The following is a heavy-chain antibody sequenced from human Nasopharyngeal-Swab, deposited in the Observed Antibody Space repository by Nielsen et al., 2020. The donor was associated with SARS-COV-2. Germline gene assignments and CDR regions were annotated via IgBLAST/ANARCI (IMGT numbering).Heavy chain of an antibody. CDR2: TSVYNCNT. Sequence: ASVKVSCKASGYTFDRYVLRWVRQAPGQGPDWMGWTSVYNCNTNYAQKFQGRVTMTTDTSTSTGYMELRSLRSDDTAVYYCARDGIVVAGEIDAWGQGTRVTVSS. V-gene: IGHV1-18*01. CDR1: GYTFDRYV. CDR3: ARDGIVVAGEIDA. D-gene: IGHD2-15*01. J-gene: IGHJ5*02.